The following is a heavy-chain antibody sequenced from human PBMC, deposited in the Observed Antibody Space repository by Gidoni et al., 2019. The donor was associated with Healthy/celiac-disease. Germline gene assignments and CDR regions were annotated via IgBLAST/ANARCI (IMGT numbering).Heavy chain of an antibody. Sequence: EVQLLESGGGLVQPGGSLRLSCAASGFTFSSYAMSWARQAPGKGLEWVSAISGSGGSTYYADSVEGRFTISRDNSKNTLYLQMNSLRAEDTAVYYCAKIGEQLVATEGWDYWGQGTLVTVSS. CDR1: GFTFSSYA. D-gene: IGHD6-6*01. CDR3: AKIGEQLVATEGWDY. J-gene: IGHJ4*02. V-gene: IGHV3-23*01. CDR2: ISGSGGST.